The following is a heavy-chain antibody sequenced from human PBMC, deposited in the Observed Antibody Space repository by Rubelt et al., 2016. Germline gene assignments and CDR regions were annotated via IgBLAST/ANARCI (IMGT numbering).Heavy chain of an antibody. CDR2: ISGSGGST. D-gene: IGHD4-17*01. CDR3: AKVPIRTVTSTFDY. CDR1: GFTFSSYA. V-gene: IGHV3-23*01. J-gene: IGHJ4*02. Sequence: EVQLLESGGGLVQPGGSLRLSCAASGFTFSSYAMSWVRQAPGKGLEWVSAISGSGGSTYYADSVKGRFTSARDNAKNTLYLQMNSLRAEDTAVYYCAKVPIRTVTSTFDYWGQGTLVTVSS.